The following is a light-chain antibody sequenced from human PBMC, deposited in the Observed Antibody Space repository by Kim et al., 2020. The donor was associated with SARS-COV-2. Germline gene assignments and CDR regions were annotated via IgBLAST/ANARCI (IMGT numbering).Light chain of an antibody. Sequence: VSPGQTASITCSGDKLGDKYTCWYQQKPGQSPVPVIYQDSKRPSGIPERFSGSNSGNTATLTISGTQAMDEADYYCQAWDSSSVVFGGGTQLTVL. CDR3: QAWDSSSVV. CDR2: QDS. V-gene: IGLV3-1*01. J-gene: IGLJ2*01. CDR1: KLGDKY.